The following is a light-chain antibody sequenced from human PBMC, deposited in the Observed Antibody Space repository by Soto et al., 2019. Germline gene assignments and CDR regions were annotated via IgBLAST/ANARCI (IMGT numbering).Light chain of an antibody. CDR1: QSVSTS. CDR2: DAA. CDR3: QQRSKWPLT. J-gene: IGKJ4*01. Sequence: EIVLTQSPVTVSLSPGERATLSCRASQSVSTSLDWYRQKPGQSPRLLIYDAAHRATGIPVRFRGGGSGTDFPPTLSSLEPEDSAVYYCQQRSKWPLTFGGGTKV. V-gene: IGKV3-11*01.